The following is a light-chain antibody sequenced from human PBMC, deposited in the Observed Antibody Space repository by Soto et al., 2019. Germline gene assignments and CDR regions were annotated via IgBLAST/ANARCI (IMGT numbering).Light chain of an antibody. Sequence: IQMTQSPSSLSSFVGDRVTLTCRASQSISSYLNWYQQKPGKAPKLLSYAASSLQSGVPSRFSGSGSGTDFTLTISSLKPEDFATYYCQQSYSTPRTFGQGTKVDIK. V-gene: IGKV1-39*01. J-gene: IGKJ1*01. CDR1: QSISSY. CDR3: QQSYSTPRT. CDR2: AAS.